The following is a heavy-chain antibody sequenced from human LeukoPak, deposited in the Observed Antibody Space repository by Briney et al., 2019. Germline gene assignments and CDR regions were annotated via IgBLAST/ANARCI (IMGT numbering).Heavy chain of an antibody. Sequence: GGSLRLSCAASGFNINDYYMAWIRQVSGKGLEWLSYIGDGGRDINYAAFVKGRFTISRDNARNSLYLQLNSLRVEDTAVYYCARDLYCSSAKCYSNWFDTWGQGTLVTVSS. CDR2: IGDGGRDI. CDR1: GFNINDYY. D-gene: IGHD2-2*01. V-gene: IGHV3-11*01. J-gene: IGHJ5*02. CDR3: ARDLYCSSAKCYSNWFDT.